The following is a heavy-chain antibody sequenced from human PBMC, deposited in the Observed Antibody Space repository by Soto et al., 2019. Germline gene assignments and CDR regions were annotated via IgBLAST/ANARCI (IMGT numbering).Heavy chain of an antibody. CDR3: ARERGLDYDVWSGYYFGPFSGY. V-gene: IGHV3-30-3*01. CDR2: ISYDGSNK. J-gene: IGHJ4*02. D-gene: IGHD3-3*01. CDR1: GFTFSSYA. Sequence: QVQLVESGGGVVQPGRSLRLSCAASGFTFSSYAMHWVRQAPGKGLEWVAVISYDGSNKYYADSVKGRFTISRDNYKNTLYLQMNSLRAEDTDVYYCARERGLDYDVWSGYYFGPFSGYGGQGTLVTVSS.